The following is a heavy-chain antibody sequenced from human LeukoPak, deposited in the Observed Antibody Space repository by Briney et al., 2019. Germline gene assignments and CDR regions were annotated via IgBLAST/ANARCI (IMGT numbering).Heavy chain of an antibody. D-gene: IGHD1-26*01. CDR1: GYTFGTYA. J-gene: IGHJ4*02. Sequence: GGSLRLSCAASGYTFGTYAMGWVRQAPGKGLEWLSGINGNGDYTYYADSVKGQFTISRDNSRNTLYLQMNSLRAGDTALYLCARESLGASRFDSWGQGTLVTVSS. CDR3: ARESLGASRFDS. CDR2: INGNGDYT. V-gene: IGHV3-23*01.